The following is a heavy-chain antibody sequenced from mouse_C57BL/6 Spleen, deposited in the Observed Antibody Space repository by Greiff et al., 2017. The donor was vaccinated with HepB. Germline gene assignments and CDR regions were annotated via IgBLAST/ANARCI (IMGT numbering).Heavy chain of an antibody. V-gene: IGHV1-52*01. CDR2: IDPSDSET. CDR3: ARYPYGNYAMDY. Sequence: VQLQQSGAELVRPGSSVKLSCKASGYTFTSYWMHWVKQRPIQGLEWIGNIDPSDSETHYNQKFKDKATLTVDKSSSTAYMQLSSLTSEDSAVYYCARYPYGNYAMDYWGQGTSVTVSS. CDR1: GYTFTSYW. J-gene: IGHJ4*01. D-gene: IGHD2-1*01.